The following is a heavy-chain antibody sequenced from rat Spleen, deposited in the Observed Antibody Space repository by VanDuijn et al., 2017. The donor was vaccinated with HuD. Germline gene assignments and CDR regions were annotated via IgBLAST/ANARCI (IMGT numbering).Heavy chain of an antibody. J-gene: IGHJ3*01. V-gene: IGHV5-25*01. CDR2: ISPSGGFT. Sequence: EVQLVESGGGLVQPGGSLKLSCAVSGFTFNSYDMAWVRQAPTKGLEWVASISPSGGFTYYRDSVKGRFTISRDNAKSTLYLQMNSLRSEDTATYYCVRQDTSGYSNWFTFWGQGTLVTVSS. D-gene: IGHD4-3*01. CDR1: GFTFNSYD. CDR3: VRQDTSGYSNWFTF.